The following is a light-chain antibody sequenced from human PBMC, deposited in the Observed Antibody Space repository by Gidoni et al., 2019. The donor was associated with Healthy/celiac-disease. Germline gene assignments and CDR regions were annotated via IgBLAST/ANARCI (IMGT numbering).Light chain of an antibody. CDR1: SSDVGGYNY. J-gene: IGLJ2*01. V-gene: IGLV2-14*01. Sequence: SPGQTITISCTGTSSDVGGYNYVSWYQQHPGKAPKLMIYEVSNRPSGVSNRFSGSKSGNTASLTISVLQAEDEADYYCSSYTSSSTLVFGGGTKLTVL. CDR2: EVS. CDR3: SSYTSSSTLV.